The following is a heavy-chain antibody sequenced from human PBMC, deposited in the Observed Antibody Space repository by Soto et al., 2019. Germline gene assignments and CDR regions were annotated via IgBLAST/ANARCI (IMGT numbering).Heavy chain of an antibody. CDR2: IWYDGSNK. D-gene: IGHD4-17*01. CDR1: GFTFSSYG. Sequence: QVQLVESGGGVVQPGRSLRLSCAASGFTFSSYGMHWVRQAPGKGLEWVAVIWYDGSNKYYADSVKGRFTISRDNSKNTLYLQMNSLRAEDTAVCYCAGTVTEEYFQHWGQGTLVTVSS. J-gene: IGHJ1*01. V-gene: IGHV3-33*01. CDR3: AGTVTEEYFQH.